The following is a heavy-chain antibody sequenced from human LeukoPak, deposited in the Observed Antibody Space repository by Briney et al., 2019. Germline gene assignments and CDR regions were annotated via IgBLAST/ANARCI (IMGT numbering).Heavy chain of an antibody. V-gene: IGHV1-8*01. J-gene: IGHJ4*02. CDR1: GYTFTSYD. CDR3: ARGTAATGGASDY. Sequence: ASVKVSCKASGYTFTSYDINWVRQATGQGLEWMGWMNPNSGNTGYAQKFQGRVTMTRNTSISTAYMGLSSLTSEDTAVYYCARGTAATGGASDYWGQGTLVTVSS. CDR2: MNPNSGNT. D-gene: IGHD6-25*01.